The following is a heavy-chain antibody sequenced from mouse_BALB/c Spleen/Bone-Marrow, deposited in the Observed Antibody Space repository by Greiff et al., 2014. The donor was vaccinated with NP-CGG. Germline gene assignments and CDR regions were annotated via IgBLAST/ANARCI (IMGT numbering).Heavy chain of an antibody. CDR2: IYPGDGDT. Sequence: VQLQQSGAELVRPGSSVKISCKASGYAFSSYWMNWVKQRPGQGLEWIGQIYPGDGDTNYNGKFKGKATLTADKSPSTAYMQLSSLTSEDSAVYFCARSELGRYYAMDYWGQGTSVTVSS. D-gene: IGHD4-1*01. J-gene: IGHJ4*01. V-gene: IGHV1-80*01. CDR3: ARSELGRYYAMDY. CDR1: GYAFSSYW.